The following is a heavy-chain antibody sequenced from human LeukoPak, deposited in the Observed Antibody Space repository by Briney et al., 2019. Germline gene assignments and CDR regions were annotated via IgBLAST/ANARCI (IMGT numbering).Heavy chain of an antibody. CDR3: ARAGRDGYNYADY. CDR1: GGTFSSYA. V-gene: IGHV1-69*13. D-gene: IGHD5-24*01. Sequence: SVTVSCKASGGTFSSYAISWVRQAPGQGLEWMGGIIPIFGTANYAQKFQGRVTITADESTSTAYMELSSLRSEDTAVYYCARAGRDGYNYADYWGQGTLVTVSS. J-gene: IGHJ4*02. CDR2: IIPIFGTA.